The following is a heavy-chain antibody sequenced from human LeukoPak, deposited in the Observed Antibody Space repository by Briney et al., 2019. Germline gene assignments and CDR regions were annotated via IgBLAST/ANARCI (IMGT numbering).Heavy chain of an antibody. CDR1: GGSFRGYY. D-gene: IGHD3-22*01. CDR2: INHSGST. CDR3: ARAGNYYDSSGYERYFDY. Sequence: SETLSLTCAVYGGSFRGYYWSWIRQPPGKGLEWIGEINHSGSTNYNPSLKSRVTISVDTSKNQFSLKLSSVTAADTAVYYCARAGNYYDSSGYERYFDYWGQGTLVTVSS. V-gene: IGHV4-34*01. J-gene: IGHJ4*02.